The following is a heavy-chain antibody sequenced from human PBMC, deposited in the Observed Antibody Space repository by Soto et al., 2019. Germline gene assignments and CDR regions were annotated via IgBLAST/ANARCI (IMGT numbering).Heavy chain of an antibody. V-gene: IGHV3-33*01. D-gene: IGHD4-17*01. Sequence: PGGSLRLSCVASGFTFSRYGMHWVRQAPGKGLEWVAVIWNDGSKQVYDDSVKGRFTISRDNSKNTLYLEMDSLRDEGTPVYYCARDDDYEANAIDIWGQGTLVTVSS. J-gene: IGHJ4*02. CDR2: IWNDGSKQ. CDR1: GFTFSRYG. CDR3: ARDDDYEANAIDI.